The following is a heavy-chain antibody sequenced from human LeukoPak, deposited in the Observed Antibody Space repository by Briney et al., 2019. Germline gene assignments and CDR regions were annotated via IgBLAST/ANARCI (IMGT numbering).Heavy chain of an antibody. V-gene: IGHV4-4*07. CDR1: GGSISSYY. CDR2: IYTSGST. J-gene: IGHJ4*02. CDR3: ARDYSSSWYPHRRYFDY. D-gene: IGHD6-13*01. Sequence: SGTLSLTCTVSGGSISSYYWSWIRQPAGKGLEWIGRIYTSGSTNYNPSLKSRVTISVDKSKNQFSLKLSSVTAADTAVYYCARDYSSSWYPHRRYFDYWGQGTLVTVSS.